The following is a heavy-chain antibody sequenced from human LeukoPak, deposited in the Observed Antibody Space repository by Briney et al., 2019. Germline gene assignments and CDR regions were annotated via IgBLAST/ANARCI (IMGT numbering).Heavy chain of an antibody. CDR1: GESFSGYY. CDR2: INQSGST. V-gene: IGHV4-34*01. D-gene: IGHD6-6*01. CDR3: ASIAMGIAARGWFDP. J-gene: IGHJ5*02. Sequence: PSETLSLTCAAYGESFSGYYWRWIPQPPGKGLEWIGEINQSGSTNYNPSLKSRVTISVDTSKNQFSLKLSSVTAADTAVYYCASIAMGIAARGWFDPWGQGTLVTVSS.